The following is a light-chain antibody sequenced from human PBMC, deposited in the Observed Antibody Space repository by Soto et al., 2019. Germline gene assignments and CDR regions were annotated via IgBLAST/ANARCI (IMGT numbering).Light chain of an antibody. CDR1: QSVSSY. CDR2: DAS. Sequence: EIVLTQSPATLSLSPGERATLSCRASQSVSSYLAWYQQKPGQAPRLLIYDASNRATGIPARFSGSGSGTNFLLPISAQEPKDFAFYYCQSPLTFGGGTKVDTK. V-gene: IGKV3-11*01. CDR3: QSPLT. J-gene: IGKJ4*01.